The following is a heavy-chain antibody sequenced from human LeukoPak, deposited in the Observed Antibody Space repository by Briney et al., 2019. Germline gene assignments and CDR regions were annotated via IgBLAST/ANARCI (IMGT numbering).Heavy chain of an antibody. CDR1: GGSISSYY. CDR3: ARERIMITFGGVIAGFDC. J-gene: IGHJ4*02. Sequence: SENLSLTCTVSGGSISSYYLSWIRQPAGKGLEWIGRIYTSGSTNYNPSLKSRVTMSVDTSKNQFPLKLSSVTAADTAVYYCARERIMITFGGVIAGFDCWGQGTLVTVSS. V-gene: IGHV4-4*07. D-gene: IGHD3-16*02. CDR2: IYTSGST.